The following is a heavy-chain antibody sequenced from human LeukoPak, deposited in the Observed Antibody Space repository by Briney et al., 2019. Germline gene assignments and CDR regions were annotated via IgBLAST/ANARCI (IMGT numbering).Heavy chain of an antibody. CDR3: AKGTTVTPFYYYYMDV. J-gene: IGHJ6*03. V-gene: IGHV3-23*01. CDR2: ISGSGGST. D-gene: IGHD4-17*01. CDR1: GFTFSSYA. Sequence: PGGSLRLSCAASGFTFSSYAMSWVRQAPGKGLEWVSAISGSGGSTYYADSVKGRLTISRDNSKNTLYLQMNSLRAEDTAVYYCAKGTTVTPFYYYYMDVWGKGTTVTVSS.